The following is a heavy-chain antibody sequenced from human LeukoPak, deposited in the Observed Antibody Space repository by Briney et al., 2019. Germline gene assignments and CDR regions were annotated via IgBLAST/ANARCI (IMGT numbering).Heavy chain of an antibody. V-gene: IGHV4-59*01. CDR3: ARSGGIAAAGPYYYYYYYGMDV. CDR1: GGSISSYY. CDR2: IYYSGST. D-gene: IGHD6-13*01. Sequence: SETLSLTCTVSGGSISSYYWSWIRQPPGKGLEWIGYIYYSGSTNYNPSLKSRVTISVDTSKNQFSLKLSSVTAADTAVYYCARSGGIAAAGPYYYYYYYGMDVWGQGTTVTVSS. J-gene: IGHJ6*02.